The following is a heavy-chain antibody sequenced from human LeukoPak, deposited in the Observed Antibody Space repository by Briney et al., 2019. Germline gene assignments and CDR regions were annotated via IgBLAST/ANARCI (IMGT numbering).Heavy chain of an antibody. CDR1: GGSINSDY. D-gene: IGHD2-2*01. CDR2: IYYTGTT. Sequence: SETLSLTCTVSGGSINSDYWSWIRQPPGNGLEWIGYIYYTGTTNYNPSLKSRVTISVDTSKNQFSLKLSSVTAADTAVYYCARGLVVVVPAAIYWFDPWGQGTLVTISS. CDR3: ARGLVVVVPAAIYWFDP. J-gene: IGHJ5*02. V-gene: IGHV4-59*12.